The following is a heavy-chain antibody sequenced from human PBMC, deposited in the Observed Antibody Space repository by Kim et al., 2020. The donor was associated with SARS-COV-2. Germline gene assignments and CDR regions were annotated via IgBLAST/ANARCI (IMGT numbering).Heavy chain of an antibody. Sequence: ASVKVSCKASGYTFTSYDINWVRQATGQGLEWMGWMNPNSGNTGHAQKFQGRVTMTRKTSISTAYMELSSLRSEDTAVYYCARRGKYCSGGSCYFHYCGQGTLGTVSS. J-gene: IGHJ4*02. CDR2: MNPNSGNT. CDR1: GYTFTSYD. V-gene: IGHV1-8*01. D-gene: IGHD2-15*01. CDR3: ARRGKYCSGGSCYFHY.